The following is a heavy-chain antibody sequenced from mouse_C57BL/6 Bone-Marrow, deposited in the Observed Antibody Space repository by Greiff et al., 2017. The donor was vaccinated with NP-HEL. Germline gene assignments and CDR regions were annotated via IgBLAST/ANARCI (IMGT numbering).Heavy chain of an antibody. J-gene: IGHJ1*03. D-gene: IGHD2-12*01. CDR2: IYPGSGST. Sequence: VQLQQPGAELVKPGASVKMSCKASGYTFTSYWITWVKQRPGQGLEWIGDIYPGSGSTNYNEKFKSKATLTVDTSSSTAYMQLSSLTSEDSAVYYCARQSRPLTNFDVWGTGTTVTVSS. CDR3: ARQSRPLTNFDV. V-gene: IGHV1-55*01. CDR1: GYTFTSYW.